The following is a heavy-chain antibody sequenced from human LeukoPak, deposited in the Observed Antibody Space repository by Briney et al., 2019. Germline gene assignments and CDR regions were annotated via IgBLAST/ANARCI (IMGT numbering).Heavy chain of an antibody. V-gene: IGHV3-48*03. CDR2: ISSSGSTI. D-gene: IGHD2-2*02. CDR3: ARFAVPAAIGGDY. Sequence: GGSLRLSCAASGFTFSSYEMNWVRQAPGKGPEWVSYISSSGSTIYYADSVKGRFTISRDNAKNSLYLQTNSLRAEDTAVYYCARFAVPAAIGGDYWGQGTLVTVSS. CDR1: GFTFSSYE. J-gene: IGHJ4*02.